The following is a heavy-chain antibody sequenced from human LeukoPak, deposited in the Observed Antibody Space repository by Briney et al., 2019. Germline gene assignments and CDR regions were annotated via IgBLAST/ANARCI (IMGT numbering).Heavy chain of an antibody. Sequence: GASVKVSCKASGYTFTSYGISWVRQAPGQGLEWMGWISAYNGNTDYAQKLQGRVTMTTDTYTSTACMELRSLRSDDTAVYYCARGVAGYCSSTSCPYYFDYWGQGTLVTVSS. V-gene: IGHV1-18*01. CDR3: ARGVAGYCSSTSCPYYFDY. CDR1: GYTFTSYG. CDR2: ISAYNGNT. J-gene: IGHJ4*02. D-gene: IGHD2-2*01.